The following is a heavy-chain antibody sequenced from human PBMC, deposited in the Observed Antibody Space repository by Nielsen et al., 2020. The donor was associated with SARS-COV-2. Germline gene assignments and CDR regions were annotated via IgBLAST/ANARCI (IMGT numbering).Heavy chain of an antibody. D-gene: IGHD5-24*01. CDR1: GGSISSSNYY. J-gene: IGHJ3*02. V-gene: IGHV4-39*01. Sequence: SETLSLTCTVSGGSISSSNYYWGGIRQPPGKGLEWIGNISYSGSTYNHPSLKSRVTISVDTSKNQFSLKLSSVTAADTAVYYCATITRDAFDIWGQGTMVTVSS. CDR3: ATITRDAFDI. CDR2: ISYSGST.